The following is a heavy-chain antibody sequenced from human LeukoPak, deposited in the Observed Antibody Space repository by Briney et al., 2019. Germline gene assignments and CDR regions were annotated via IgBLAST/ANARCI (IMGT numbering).Heavy chain of an antibody. V-gene: IGHV3-21*01. Sequence: GGSLRLSCTASGFTFSSYSMNWVRQAPGKGLEWVSSISGSTTYIYYADSVKGRFTISRDSAKTSLYLQMNSLRAEDTAVYYCARDKDSSGWYYFDYWGQGTLVTVSS. J-gene: IGHJ4*02. D-gene: IGHD6-19*01. CDR2: ISGSTTYI. CDR1: GFTFSSYS. CDR3: ARDKDSSGWYYFDY.